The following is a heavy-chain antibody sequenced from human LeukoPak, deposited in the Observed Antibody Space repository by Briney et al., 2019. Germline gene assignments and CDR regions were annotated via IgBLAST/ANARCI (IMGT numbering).Heavy chain of an antibody. Sequence: SVKVSCKASGGTFSSYAISWVRQAPGQGLEWMGGIIPIFGTANYAQKFQGRVTMTRDTSISTAYMELSRPRSDDTAVYYCARYSSGQPFDYWGQGTLVTVSS. J-gene: IGHJ4*02. V-gene: IGHV1-69*05. CDR2: IIPIFGTA. D-gene: IGHD6-19*01. CDR1: GGTFSSYA. CDR3: ARYSSGQPFDY.